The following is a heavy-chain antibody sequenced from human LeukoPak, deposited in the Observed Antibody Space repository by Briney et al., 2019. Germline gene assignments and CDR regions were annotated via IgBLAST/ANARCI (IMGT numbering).Heavy chain of an antibody. D-gene: IGHD1-26*01. CDR2: ISGSGGST. J-gene: IGHJ6*02. CDR3: AKECGSYLESYGMDV. CDR1: GFTFSSYA. V-gene: IGHV3-23*01. Sequence: GGSLRLSCAASGFTFSSYAMSWVRQARGKGLEGGSAISGSGGSTYYADSVKGRFTISRDNSKNTLYLQMNSLRAEDTAVYYCAKECGSYLESYGMDVWGQGTTVTVSS.